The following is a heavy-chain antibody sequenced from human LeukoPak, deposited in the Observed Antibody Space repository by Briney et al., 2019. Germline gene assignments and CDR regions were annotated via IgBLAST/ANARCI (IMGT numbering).Heavy chain of an antibody. CDR3: ARAQQWLIGY. J-gene: IGHJ4*02. D-gene: IGHD6-19*01. Sequence: GGSLRLSCAASGFTFSSYSMSWVRQAPGKGLGWVSSISSSSSYIYYADSVKGRFTISRDNSKNTLYLQMNSLRAEDTAVYYCARAQQWLIGYWGQGTLVTVSS. V-gene: IGHV3-21*01. CDR2: ISSSSSYI. CDR1: GFTFSSYS.